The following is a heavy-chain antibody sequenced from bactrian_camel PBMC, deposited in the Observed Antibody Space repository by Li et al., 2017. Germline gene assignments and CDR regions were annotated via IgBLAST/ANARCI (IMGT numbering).Heavy chain of an antibody. V-gene: IGHV3S53*01. D-gene: IGHD2*01. J-gene: IGHJ4*01. CDR3: AADMVAGYCYGRGSRGYNY. Sequence: VQLVESGGGSVTTGESLTLSCTASNYLHGRHFIGWFRQTPGKEREGVAAVDIDNSAVYAKSLKGRFTISKDNAENTLYLQMNTLAPEDTAKYYCAADMVAGYCYGRGSRGYNYWGLGTQ. CDR2: VDIDNSA. CDR1: NYLHGRHF.